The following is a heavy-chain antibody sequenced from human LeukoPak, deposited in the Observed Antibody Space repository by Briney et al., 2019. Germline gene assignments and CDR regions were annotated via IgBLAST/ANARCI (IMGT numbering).Heavy chain of an antibody. Sequence: GGSLRLSCAASGFSFSSYSMNWVRQAPGKGLEWVSYISSSSNINYADSVKGRFTTSRDNAKNSLYLQMNSLRAEDTAVYYCARDQQAILYAFDIWGQGTMVTVSS. CDR3: ARDQQAILYAFDI. CDR1: GFSFSSYS. V-gene: IGHV3-48*01. J-gene: IGHJ3*02. D-gene: IGHD3-10*01. CDR2: ISSSSNI.